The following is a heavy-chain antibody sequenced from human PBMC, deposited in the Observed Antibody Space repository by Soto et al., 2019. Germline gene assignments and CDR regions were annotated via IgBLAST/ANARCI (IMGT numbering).Heavy chain of an antibody. CDR2: ISYDGSNK. CDR1: GFTFSSYG. J-gene: IGHJ4*02. CDR3: ARDALVGATLYFDY. Sequence: QVQLVESGGGVVQPGRSLRLSCAASGFTFSSYGMHWVRQAPGKGLEWVAVISYDGSNKYYADSVKGRFTISRDNSKNTLYLQMKSLGAEDTAVYYCARDALVGATLYFDYWGQGTLVTVSS. V-gene: IGHV3-30*03. D-gene: IGHD2-15*01.